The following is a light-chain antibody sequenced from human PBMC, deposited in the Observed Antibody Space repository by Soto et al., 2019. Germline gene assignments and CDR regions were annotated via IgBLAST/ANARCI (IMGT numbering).Light chain of an antibody. V-gene: IGKV3-20*01. CDR2: GAS. Sequence: VLTQSPATLSVSPGERATLSCRASQSVRGNLAWYQQKPGQSPRLLIYGASNRATGIPDRFSGSGSGTDFTLTISRLEPEDFAVYYCQQYGSSGTFGQGTKVDIK. J-gene: IGKJ1*01. CDR1: QSVRGN. CDR3: QQYGSSGT.